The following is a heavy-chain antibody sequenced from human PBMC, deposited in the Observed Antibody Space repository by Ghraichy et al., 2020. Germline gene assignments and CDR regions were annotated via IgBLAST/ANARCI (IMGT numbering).Heavy chain of an antibody. Sequence: LSLTCAASGFPFSTYRMNWVRQAPGKGLESVLIISASSSFIYYADSVKGRFTISRDNAKNSLYLQMNSLRADDTAVYYCARDDYDSSGYHIDYWGQGTLVTVSS. CDR2: ISASSSFI. D-gene: IGHD3-22*01. V-gene: IGHV3-21*01. CDR3: ARDDYDSSGYHIDY. CDR1: GFPFSTYR. J-gene: IGHJ4*02.